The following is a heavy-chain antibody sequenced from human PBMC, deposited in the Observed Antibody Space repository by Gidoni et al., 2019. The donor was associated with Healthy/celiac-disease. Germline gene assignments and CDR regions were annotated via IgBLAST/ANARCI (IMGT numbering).Heavy chain of an antibody. CDR2: INAGNGNT. J-gene: IGHJ4*02. CDR3: ARGGIGYCSSTSCLNVYFDY. D-gene: IGHD2-2*01. CDR1: GYTFTRYA. Sequence: QVQLVQSGAAVKKPGASVKVSCKASGYTFTRYAMHWVRQAPGQRLEWMGWINAGNGNTKYSQKFQGRVTITRDPSASTAYMELSSLRSEDTAVYYCARGGIGYCSSTSCLNVYFDYWGQGTLVTVSS. V-gene: IGHV1-3*01.